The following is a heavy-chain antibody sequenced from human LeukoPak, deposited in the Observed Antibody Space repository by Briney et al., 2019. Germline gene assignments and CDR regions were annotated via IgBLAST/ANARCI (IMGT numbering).Heavy chain of an antibody. CDR1: GIIFSNYA. CDR2: ISSDGGST. CDR3: ARGRQGAKTRYFDL. Sequence: GGSLRLSCAASGIIFSNYAMHWVRQGPGKGLECISTISSDGGSTYYANSVKGRFTISRDNSKNTLYLQMGSLRTEDMAVYYCARGRQGAKTRYFDLWGRGTRVTVSS. J-gene: IGHJ2*01. V-gene: IGHV3-64*01. D-gene: IGHD1-26*01.